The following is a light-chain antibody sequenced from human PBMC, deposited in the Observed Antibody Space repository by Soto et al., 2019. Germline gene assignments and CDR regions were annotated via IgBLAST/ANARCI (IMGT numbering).Light chain of an antibody. Sequence: EIVLRQSPGTLSLSRGDGATLLCRASQSVSSAYVAWYQQKAGQTPRLLIYDASSRATGIPDRFSGSGSGTDFTLTISRLEPEDFAVYYCQQYDSSPRTFGQGTKVDIK. CDR1: QSVSSAY. J-gene: IGKJ1*01. V-gene: IGKV3-20*01. CDR3: QQYDSSPRT. CDR2: DAS.